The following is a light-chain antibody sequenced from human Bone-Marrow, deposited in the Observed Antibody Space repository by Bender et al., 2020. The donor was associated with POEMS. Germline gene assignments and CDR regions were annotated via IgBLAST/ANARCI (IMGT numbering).Light chain of an antibody. V-gene: IGLV2-14*03. J-gene: IGLJ3*02. CDR2: DVS. CDR1: SSDVGAYDY. CDR3: CSDAGTSSWV. Sequence: QSALTQPASVSGSPGQSITISCTETSSDVGAYDYVSWYQQHPGKVPKLIIYDVSHRPSGVSNRFSGSKSGNTASLTISGLLPEDEADYYCCSDAGTSSWVFGGGTKLTVL.